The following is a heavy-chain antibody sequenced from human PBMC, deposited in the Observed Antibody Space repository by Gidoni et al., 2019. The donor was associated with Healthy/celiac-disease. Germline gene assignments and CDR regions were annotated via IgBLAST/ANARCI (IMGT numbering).Heavy chain of an antibody. J-gene: IGHJ4*02. V-gene: IGHV3-30*04. CDR3: ARDRDYGGSGSYYFDY. Sequence: QVQLVESGGGVVQPGRSLRLSCAASGFTFSSYAMHWVRQAPGKGLEWVAVISYDGSNKYYADSVKGRFTISRDNSKNTLYLQMNSLRAEDTAVYYCARDRDYGGSGSYYFDYWGQGTLVTVSS. D-gene: IGHD3-10*01. CDR1: GFTFSSYA. CDR2: ISYDGSNK.